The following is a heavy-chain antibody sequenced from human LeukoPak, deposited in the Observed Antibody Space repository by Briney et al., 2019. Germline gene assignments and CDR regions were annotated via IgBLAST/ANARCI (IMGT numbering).Heavy chain of an antibody. J-gene: IGHJ5*02. V-gene: IGHV4-59*01. CDR2: IYYSGST. D-gene: IGHD1-1*01. CDR3: ARDPRGGTSRDNWFDP. Sequence: PSETLSLTCTVSGGSISSYYWSWFRQPPGKGLEWIGYIYYSGSTNYNPSLKSRVTISVDTSKNQFSLKLNSVTAAGTAVYYCARDPRGGTSRDNWFDPWGQGTLVTVSS. CDR1: GGSISSYY.